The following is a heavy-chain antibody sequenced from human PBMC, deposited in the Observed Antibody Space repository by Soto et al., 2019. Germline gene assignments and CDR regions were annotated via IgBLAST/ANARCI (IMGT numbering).Heavy chain of an antibody. CDR3: ATGLFVPAGISYYSYGMDV. D-gene: IGHD2-2*01. CDR2: IIPIVSTA. J-gene: IGHJ6*02. Sequence: AVKGSCKAAGGTFSNYAISLVRQAPVKGLEWMGGIIPIVSTANYEQKCQRRGTITADTSTGTACMERSSLRSEDMAVYSCATGLFVPAGISYYSYGMDVWGQGTKVTV. V-gene: IGHV1-69*06. CDR1: GGTFSNYA.